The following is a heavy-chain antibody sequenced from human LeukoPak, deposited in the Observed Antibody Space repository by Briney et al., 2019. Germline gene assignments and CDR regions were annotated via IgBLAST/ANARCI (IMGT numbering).Heavy chain of an antibody. V-gene: IGHV4-59*12. CDR3: ARASHDYGDYSHFDY. CDR1: GGSLSSYF. CDR2: IHYSATT. Sequence: SETVPLTCTVSGGSLSSYFWNWIRQPPGKGLEWIGYIHYSATTNYNPSLKSRVTISLDTSKNQFSLKLSSVTAADTAVYYCARASHDYGDYSHFDYWGQGTLVTVSS. J-gene: IGHJ4*02. D-gene: IGHD4-17*01.